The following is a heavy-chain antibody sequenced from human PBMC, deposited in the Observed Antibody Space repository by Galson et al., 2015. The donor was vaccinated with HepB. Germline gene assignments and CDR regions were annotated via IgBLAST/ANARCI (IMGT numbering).Heavy chain of an antibody. V-gene: IGHV1-69-2*01. J-gene: IGHJ1*01. D-gene: IGHD3-22*01. CDR1: GYTFTDYY. CDR3: ATLHDDSRNFQR. CDR2: VDPEDGET. Sequence: VKVSCKVSGYTFTDYYMHWVQQAPGKGLEWVGRVDPEDGETIYTEKFRGRLTITADTSTDTAYMELSSLRSEDTAVYYCATLHDDSRNFQRWGQGTLVTVSS.